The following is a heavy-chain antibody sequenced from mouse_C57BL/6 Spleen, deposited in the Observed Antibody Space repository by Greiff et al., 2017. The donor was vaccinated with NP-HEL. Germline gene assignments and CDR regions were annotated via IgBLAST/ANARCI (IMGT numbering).Heavy chain of an antibody. CDR2: IYPGDGDT. CDR3: ARSDGSSPYWYFDV. Sequence: VKLVESGAELVKPGASVKISCKASGYAFSSYWMNWVKQRPGKGLEWIGQIYPGDGDTNYNGKFKGKATLTADKSSSTAYMQLSSLTSEDSAVYFCARSDGSSPYWYFDVWGTGTTVTVSS. CDR1: GYAFSSYW. V-gene: IGHV1-80*01. D-gene: IGHD1-1*01. J-gene: IGHJ1*03.